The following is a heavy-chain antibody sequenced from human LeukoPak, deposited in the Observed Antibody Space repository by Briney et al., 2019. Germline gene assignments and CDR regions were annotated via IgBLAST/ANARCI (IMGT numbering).Heavy chain of an antibody. CDR3: ASRPLVREYSYGRPYYYYGMDV. CDR1: GGSIGSSSYY. J-gene: IGHJ6*02. Sequence: SETLSLTCTVSGGSIGSSSYYWGWIRQPPGKGLEWIGSIYYSGSTYYNPSLKSRVTISVDTSKNQFSLKLSSVTAADTAVYYCASRPLVREYSYGRPYYYYGMDVWGQGTTVTVSS. CDR2: IYYSGST. V-gene: IGHV4-39*01. D-gene: IGHD5-18*01.